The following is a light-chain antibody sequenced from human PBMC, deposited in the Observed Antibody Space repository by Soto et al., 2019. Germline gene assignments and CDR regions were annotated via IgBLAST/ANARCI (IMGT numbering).Light chain of an antibody. J-gene: IGLJ2*01. CDR2: GNN. CDR1: SSNIGSNN. Sequence: QPVLTQPPSASGTPGQRVTISCSGSSSNIGSNNVNWYQQLPGTAPSLLIYGNNQRPSGVPARFSGSKSGTSASLAISGLQSEDEDDYYCAAWDDSLNGPVFGGGTKLTVL. CDR3: AAWDDSLNGPV. V-gene: IGLV1-44*01.